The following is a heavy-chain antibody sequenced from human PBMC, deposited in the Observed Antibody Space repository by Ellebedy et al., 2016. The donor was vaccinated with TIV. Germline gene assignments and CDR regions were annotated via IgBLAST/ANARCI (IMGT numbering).Heavy chain of an antibody. CDR3: ARASIVGATSSCFDY. V-gene: IGHV3-30*03. CDR1: GFTFSSYG. Sequence: GESLKISCAASGFTFSSYGMHWVRQAPGKGLEWVAVISYDGSNKYYADSVKGRFTISRDNSKNTLYLQMNSLIAEDTAVYYCARASIVGATSSCFDYWGQGTLVTVSS. D-gene: IGHD1-26*01. J-gene: IGHJ4*02. CDR2: ISYDGSNK.